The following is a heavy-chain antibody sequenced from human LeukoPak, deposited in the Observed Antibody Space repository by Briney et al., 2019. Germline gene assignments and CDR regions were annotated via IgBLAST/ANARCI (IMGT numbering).Heavy chain of an antibody. CDR2: IKQDGSEK. D-gene: IGHD6-6*01. CDR1: GFTFSNFW. Sequence: GGSLRLSCTASGFTFSNFWMGWVRQAPGKGLEWVANIKQDGSEKYYVGSVKGRFTISRDNAKNSLYLQMDSLRAEDTAVYYCARDGPYSTSSTHPPWGQGTLVTVSS. CDR3: ARDGPYSTSSTHPP. J-gene: IGHJ5*02. V-gene: IGHV3-7*03.